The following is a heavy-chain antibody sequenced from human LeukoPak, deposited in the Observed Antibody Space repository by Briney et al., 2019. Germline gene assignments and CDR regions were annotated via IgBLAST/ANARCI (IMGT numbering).Heavy chain of an antibody. V-gene: IGHV4-39*01. CDR1: GGSISSSSYY. D-gene: IGHD3-3*01. CDR2: IYYSGST. CDR3: ARHSPPNWSGYYTPFDY. Sequence: SETLSLTCTVSGGSISSSSYYWGWIRRPPGKGLEWIGSIYYSGSTYYNPSLKSRVTISVDTSKNQFSLKLSSVTAADTAVYYCARHSPPNWSGYYTPFDYWGQGTLVTVSS. J-gene: IGHJ4*02.